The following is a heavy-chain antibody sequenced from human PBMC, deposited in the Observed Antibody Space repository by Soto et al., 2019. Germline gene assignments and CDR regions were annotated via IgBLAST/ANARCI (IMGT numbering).Heavy chain of an antibody. CDR1: GFTFTSSS. J-gene: IGHJ4*02. D-gene: IGHD3-22*01. CDR3: AAGDSSGYYGG. V-gene: IGHV1-58*01. CDR2: ITVGTGNT. Sequence: QMQLVQSGPEVKKPGTSVKVSCKASGFTFTSSSVQWVRQARGQRLEWIGWITVGTGNTNYAQKVQERVTITRDMSTSTAYMELSNLRSEATAVYYCAAGDSSGYYGGWGQGTQVTVSS.